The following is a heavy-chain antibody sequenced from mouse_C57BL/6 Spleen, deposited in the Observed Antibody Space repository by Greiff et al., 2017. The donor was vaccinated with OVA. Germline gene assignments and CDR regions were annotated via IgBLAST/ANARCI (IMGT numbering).Heavy chain of an antibody. Sequence: EVKLVESEGGLVQPGGSMKLSCTASGFTFSDYYMTWVRQVPEKGLEWVANINYDGSSTYYLDSLKSRFIISIDNAKNILYLQISSLKSEDTATYYCAREGNYYGSSWYFDVWGTATTVTASS. J-gene: IGHJ1*03. CDR3: AREGNYYGSSWYFDV. D-gene: IGHD1-1*01. CDR1: GFTFSDYY. CDR2: INYDGSST. V-gene: IGHV5-16*01.